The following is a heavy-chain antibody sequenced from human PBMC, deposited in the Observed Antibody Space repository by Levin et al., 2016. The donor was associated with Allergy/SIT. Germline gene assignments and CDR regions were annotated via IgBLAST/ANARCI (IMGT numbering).Heavy chain of an antibody. CDR3: ARGTYYYDSSGYYYPVAEYFQH. J-gene: IGHJ1*01. V-gene: IGHV3-53*01. D-gene: IGHD3-22*01. CDR2: IYSGGST. Sequence: GESLKISCAASGFTVSSNYMSWVRQAPGKGLEWVSVIYSGGSTYYADSVKGRFTISRDNSKNTLYLQMNSLRAEDTAVYYCARGTYYYDSSGYYYPVAEYFQHWGQGTLVTVSS. CDR1: GFTVSSNY.